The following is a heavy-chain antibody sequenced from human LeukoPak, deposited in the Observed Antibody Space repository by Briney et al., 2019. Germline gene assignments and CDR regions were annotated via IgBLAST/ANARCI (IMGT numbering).Heavy chain of an antibody. CDR1: GFTFSGSA. V-gene: IGHV3-73*01. CDR3: TRPGIAAAGIRDY. CDR2: IRSKANSYAT. Sequence: GGSLKLSCAASGFTFSGSAMHWVRQASGKGLEWVGRIRSKANSYATAYAASVKGRFTISRGDSKNTAYLQMNSLKTEDTAVYYCTRPGIAAAGIRDYWGQGTLVTVSS. D-gene: IGHD6-13*01. J-gene: IGHJ4*02.